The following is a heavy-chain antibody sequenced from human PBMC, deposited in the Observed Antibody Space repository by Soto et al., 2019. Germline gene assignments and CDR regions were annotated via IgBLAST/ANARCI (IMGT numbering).Heavy chain of an antibody. CDR1: GVTFSSYG. Sequence: GGSLRLACAASGVTFSSYGMHWVRQAPGKGLEWVAVISYDGSNKYYADSVKGRFTISRDNSKNTLYLQMNSLRAEDTAVYYCAKDLGKAPLDYWGQGT. CDR3: AKDLGKAPLDY. CDR2: ISYDGSNK. J-gene: IGHJ4*02. V-gene: IGHV3-30*18.